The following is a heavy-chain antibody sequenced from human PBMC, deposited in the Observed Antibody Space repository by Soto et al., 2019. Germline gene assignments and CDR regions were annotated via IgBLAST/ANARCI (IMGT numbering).Heavy chain of an antibody. CDR2: IYYSGST. CDR3: ARLDSSSAREVFDY. D-gene: IGHD6-6*01. V-gene: IGHV4-59*08. CDR1: GGSISSYY. J-gene: IGHJ4*02. Sequence: QVQLQESGPGLVKPSETLFLTCTVSGGSISSYYWSWIRQPPGKGLEWIGYIYYSGSTNYNPSLKSRVTISVDTSKNQFSLKLSSVTAADTAVYYCARLDSSSAREVFDYWGQGTLVTVSS.